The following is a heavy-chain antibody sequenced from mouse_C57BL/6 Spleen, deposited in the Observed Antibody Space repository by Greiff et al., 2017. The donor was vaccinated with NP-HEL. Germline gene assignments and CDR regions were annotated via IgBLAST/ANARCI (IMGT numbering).Heavy chain of an antibody. V-gene: IGHV1-26*01. CDR2: INPNNGGT. CDR1: GYTFTDYY. Sequence: VQLQQSGPELVKPGASVKISCKASGYTFTDYYMNWVKQSHGKSLEWIGDINPNNGGTSYNQKFKGKATLTVDKSSSTAYMELRSRTSEDSAVYYCARFPYYYGSSYGYYFDYWGQGTTLTVSS. D-gene: IGHD1-1*01. CDR3: ARFPYYYGSSYGYYFDY. J-gene: IGHJ2*01.